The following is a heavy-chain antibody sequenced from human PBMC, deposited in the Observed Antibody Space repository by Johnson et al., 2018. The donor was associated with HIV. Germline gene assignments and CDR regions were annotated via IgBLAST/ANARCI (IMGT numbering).Heavy chain of an antibody. CDR2: LFSGDTT. V-gene: IGHV3-66*01. CDR1: GFSFRNAW. J-gene: IGHJ3*02. D-gene: IGHD5-24*01. CDR3: ARACRDGYTCDVFDI. Sequence: VQLVESGGGLVAPGGSLRLSCAASGFSFRNAWMSWVRQAPGKGLEWVSVLFSGDTTYYADSVNGRFTISSDNSKNTLYLQMNSLRAEDTAVYYCARACRDGYTCDVFDIWGQGTLVTVSS.